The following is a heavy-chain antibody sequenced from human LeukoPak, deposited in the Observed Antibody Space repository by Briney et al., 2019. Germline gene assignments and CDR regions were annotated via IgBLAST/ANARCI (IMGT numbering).Heavy chain of an antibody. CDR3: AKSAYYYDSIGYYYFDY. V-gene: IGHV3-23*01. D-gene: IGHD3-22*01. CDR2: ISGSGGST. Sequence: GGSLRLSCAASGFTFSSYAMSWVRQAPGKGLEWVSAISGSGGSTYYADSVKGRFTISRDNSKNTLYLQMNSLRAEDTAVYYCAKSAYYYDSIGYYYFDYWGKGTLVTVSS. J-gene: IGHJ4*02. CDR1: GFTFSSYA.